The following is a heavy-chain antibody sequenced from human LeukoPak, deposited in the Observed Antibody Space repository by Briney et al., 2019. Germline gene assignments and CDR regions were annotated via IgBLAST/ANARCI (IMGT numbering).Heavy chain of an antibody. CDR1: GFTFSSYA. Sequence: GGSLRLSCAASGFTFSSYAMHWVRQAPGRGLEWVSVISGSGVNTYYADSVKGRFTISRDNSRNTLYLQMSSLRAEDTAVYYCATSFGPVIAAAGTGADWGHGTLVTVSS. CDR2: ISGSGVNT. V-gene: IGHV3-23*01. D-gene: IGHD6-13*01. CDR3: ATSFGPVIAAAGTGAD. J-gene: IGHJ4*01.